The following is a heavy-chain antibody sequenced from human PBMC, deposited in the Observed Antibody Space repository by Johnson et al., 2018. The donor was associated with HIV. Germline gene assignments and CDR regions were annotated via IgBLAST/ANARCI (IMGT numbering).Heavy chain of an antibody. CDR3: AKDGTPQWLGGGSAFDI. CDR2: LRYDGGTT. Sequence: MLLVESGGGLVQPGGSLRLSCAASGFTFSNYGFHWVRQAPGKGLESLAFLRYDGGTTCYAASVKGRLPITRDNAENSRYLQINSLRAEDTALYYCAKDGTPQWLGGGSAFDIWGQGTMVTVSS. CDR1: GFTFSNYG. D-gene: IGHD6-19*01. V-gene: IGHV3-30*02. J-gene: IGHJ3*02.